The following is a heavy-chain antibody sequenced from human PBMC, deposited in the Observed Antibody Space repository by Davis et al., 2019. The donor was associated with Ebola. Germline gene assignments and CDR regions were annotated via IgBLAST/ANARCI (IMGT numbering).Heavy chain of an antibody. CDR2: INSDGSST. Sequence: GESLKISCTASGFTFGDYAMSWVRQAPGKGLVWVSRINSDGSSTSYADSVKGRFTISRDNAKNTLYLQMNSLRAEDTAVYYCRVSLAYCGGDCSLPDYWGQGTLVTVSS. CDR3: RVSLAYCGGDCSLPDY. V-gene: IGHV3-74*01. CDR1: GFTFGDYA. J-gene: IGHJ4*02. D-gene: IGHD2-21*01.